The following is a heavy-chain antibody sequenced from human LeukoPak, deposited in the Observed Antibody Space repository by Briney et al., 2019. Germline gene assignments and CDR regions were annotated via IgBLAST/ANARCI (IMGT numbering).Heavy chain of an antibody. CDR1: GYTFTSYG. Sequence: ASVKVSCKASGYTFTSYGISWVRQAPGQGLEWMGWISAYNGNTNYAQKLQGRVTMTTDTSTSTAYMELRSLRSDDTAVYYCAKEPDIGGGPACNHNWFDPWGQGTLVAVSS. D-gene: IGHD2-2*01. J-gene: IGHJ5*02. CDR3: AKEPDIGGGPACNHNWFDP. CDR2: ISAYNGNT. V-gene: IGHV1-18*01.